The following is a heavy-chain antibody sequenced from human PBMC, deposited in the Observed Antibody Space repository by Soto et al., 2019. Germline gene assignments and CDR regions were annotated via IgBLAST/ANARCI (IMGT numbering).Heavy chain of an antibody. Sequence: SETLSPTCPVSGGSITSNNYYWAWIRQPPGKGLAWIASIYHDGSIYYNTSLKSRVTISRDTSKTQLSLKLTSMTAADTAVYYCARDMHAGFTHYFDPWGQGTLVTVSS. CDR2: IYHDGSI. V-gene: IGHV4-39*07. J-gene: IGHJ5*02. CDR1: GGSITSNNYY. D-gene: IGHD1-26*01. CDR3: ARDMHAGFTHYFDP.